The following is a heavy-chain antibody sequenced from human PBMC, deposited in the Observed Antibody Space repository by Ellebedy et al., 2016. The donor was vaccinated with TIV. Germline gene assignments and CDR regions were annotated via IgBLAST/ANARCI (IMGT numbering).Heavy chain of an antibody. J-gene: IGHJ4*02. D-gene: IGHD6-13*01. CDR1: EFTVSYNY. CDR3: ARDRISASGIFDY. V-gene: IGHV3-66*01. Sequence: GGSLRLSCAASEFTVSYNYMNWVRQAPGKGPEWVSGIYTDERTYYADSVKGRFTISRDNSKNTLYLQMNSLRAEDTAVYYCARDRISASGIFDYWGQGTLVTVSS. CDR2: IYTDERT.